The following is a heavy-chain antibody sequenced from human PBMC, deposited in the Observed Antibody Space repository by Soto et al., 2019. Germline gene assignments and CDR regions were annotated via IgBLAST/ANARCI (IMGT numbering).Heavy chain of an antibody. J-gene: IGHJ4*02. Sequence: EVQLVEAGGGLVQPGGSVRLSCAASGFTLSGYWMHWVRQVPGKGLVWVSRVNSDGSMTAYADSVKGRFTISRANAKNTLYLQMNSLKADDTAVYYCARGKDQRNTQTHAYFDSWGQGTQVAVSS. V-gene: IGHV3-74*01. CDR2: VNSDGSMT. CDR1: GFTLSGYW. D-gene: IGHD6-25*01. CDR3: ARGKDQRNTQTHAYFDS.